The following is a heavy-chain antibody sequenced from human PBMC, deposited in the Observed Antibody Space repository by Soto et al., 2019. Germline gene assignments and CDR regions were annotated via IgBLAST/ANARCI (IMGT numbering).Heavy chain of an antibody. D-gene: IGHD3-10*01. J-gene: IGHJ6*02. CDR1: GFTFSSYS. CDR3: ARGSKGSGSYSYYYYGMDV. Sequence: VRLVESGGGFVQPGGSLRLSCAASGFTFSSYSMNWVRQAPGKGLEWVSYMSSSNTIYYADSVKGRFTISRDNAKNSLSLQMASLRDEDTAVYYCARGSKGSGSYSYYYYGMDVWGQGTTVTVSS. V-gene: IGHV3-48*02. CDR2: MSSSNTI.